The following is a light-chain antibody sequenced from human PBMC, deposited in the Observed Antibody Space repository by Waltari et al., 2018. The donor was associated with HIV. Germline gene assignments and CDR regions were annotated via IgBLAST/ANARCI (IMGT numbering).Light chain of an antibody. CDR2: LNSAASH. J-gene: IGLJ3*02. Sequence: QLILTQSPSASASLGASVRLTCTLSGGHSSYAIAWHQLQPEKGPRYLMKLNSAASHTKGDGIPDRCSGSSSGTERFLTIASLQSDYEADYYCQTWDTGPWVFGGGTKLTVL. CDR3: QTWDTGPWV. CDR1: GGHSSYA. V-gene: IGLV4-69*02.